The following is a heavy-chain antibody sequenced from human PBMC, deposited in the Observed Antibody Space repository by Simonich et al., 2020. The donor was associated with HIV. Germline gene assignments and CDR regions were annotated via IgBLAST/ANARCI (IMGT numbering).Heavy chain of an antibody. V-gene: IGHV1-69-2*01. CDR2: VDPQSGER. Sequence: EVQLVQSGAEVKKPGATVKISCKVSGYTFTDYDMHWVQQAPGKGLEWGGLVDPQSGERIYAEKVQGRVTITADTSRDTAYMELSSLRSEDTAVYYCATEVGLKGHGYKQSAYWGQGTLVTVSS. CDR1: GYTFTDYD. CDR3: ATEVGLKGHGYKQSAY. J-gene: IGHJ4*02. D-gene: IGHD5-12*01.